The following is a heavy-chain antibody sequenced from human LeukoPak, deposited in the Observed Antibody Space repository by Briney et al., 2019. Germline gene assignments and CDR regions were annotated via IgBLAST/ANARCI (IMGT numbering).Heavy chain of an antibody. J-gene: IGHJ4*02. CDR2: INQDGSET. V-gene: IGHV3-7*01. D-gene: IGHD6-19*01. CDR3: ARDPEGWQVPIDY. Sequence: GGSLRLSCAASGFTFINSWMSWVRQAPGKGLEWVAYINQDGSETKYVDSVKGRFTISRDNTKKSLYLYMNNVRADDTAVYFCARDPEGWQVPIDYWGQGTLVTVSS. CDR1: GFTFINSW.